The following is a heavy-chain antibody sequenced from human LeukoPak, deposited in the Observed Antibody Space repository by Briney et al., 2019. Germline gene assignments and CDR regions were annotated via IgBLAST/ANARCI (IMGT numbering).Heavy chain of an antibody. CDR3: AKDWSYDSSGYYDY. V-gene: IGHV3-9*03. D-gene: IGHD3-22*01. J-gene: IGHJ4*02. Sequence: PGGSLRLPCAASGFTFDDYAMHWVRQAPGKGLEWVSGISWNSGSIGYADSVKGRFTISRDNAKNSLYLQMNSLRAEDMALYYCAKDWSYDSSGYYDYWGQGTLVTVSS. CDR1: GFTFDDYA. CDR2: ISWNSGSI.